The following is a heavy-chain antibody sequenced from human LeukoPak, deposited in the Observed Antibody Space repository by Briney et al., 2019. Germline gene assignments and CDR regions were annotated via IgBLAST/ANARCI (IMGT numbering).Heavy chain of an antibody. CDR3: AATYYDFWSGYGDY. D-gene: IGHD3-3*01. V-gene: IGHV4-59*01. CDR2: IYYSGST. Sequence: SETLSLTCTVSGGSISSYYWSWVRQPPGKGLEWVGYIYYSGSTNYNPSLKSRVTISVDTSKNKFSLKLRSVTAADTAVYYCAATYYDFWSGYGDYWGQGTLVTVSS. J-gene: IGHJ4*02. CDR1: GGSISSYY.